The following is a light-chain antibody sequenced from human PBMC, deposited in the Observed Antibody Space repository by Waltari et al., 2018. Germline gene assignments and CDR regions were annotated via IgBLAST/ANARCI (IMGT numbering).Light chain of an antibody. J-gene: IGKJ2*02. Sequence: DIQMTQSPSTLSASVGDRVTITCRASQSISTWLAWYQQKPGKAPKLLIYDASSLQGGVPSRFSGSGSGTEFTLTISSLQPDDFATYYCQQYNKYSPSGTFGLGTKLEIK. V-gene: IGKV1-5*01. CDR2: DAS. CDR3: QQYNKYSPSGT. CDR1: QSISTW.